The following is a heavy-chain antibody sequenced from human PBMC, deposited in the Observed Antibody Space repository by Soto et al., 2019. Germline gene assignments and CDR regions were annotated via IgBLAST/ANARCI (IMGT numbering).Heavy chain of an antibody. CDR3: ARVDSDWPYFFDY. CDR2: IYYSGTT. Sequence: SETLSLTCTVSAGSISIGGYYWGWIRQHPGKGMEWIGYIYYSGTTYYNPSLKSRATISVDTSKNQFSLNLGSVTAADTAVYYCARVDSDWPYFFDYWGQGSLVTVSS. CDR1: AGSISIGGYY. V-gene: IGHV4-31*03. J-gene: IGHJ4*02. D-gene: IGHD3-9*01.